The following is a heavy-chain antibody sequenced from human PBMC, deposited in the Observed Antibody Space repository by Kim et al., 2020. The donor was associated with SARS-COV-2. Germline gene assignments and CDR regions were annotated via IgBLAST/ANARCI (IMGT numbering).Heavy chain of an antibody. CDR1: GFTVSSNY. D-gene: IGHD3-16*02. CDR2: IYSGGST. J-gene: IGHJ4*02. Sequence: GGSLRLSCAASGFTVSSNYMSWVRQAPGKGLEWVSVIYSGGSTYYADSVKGRFTISRDNSKNTLYLQMNSLRAEDTAVYYCARDLMRLGELSFDYWGQGTLVTVSS. V-gene: IGHV3-66*01. CDR3: ARDLMRLGELSFDY.